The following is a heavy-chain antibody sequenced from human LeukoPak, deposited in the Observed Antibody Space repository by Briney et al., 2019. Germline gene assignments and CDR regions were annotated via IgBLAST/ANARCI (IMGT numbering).Heavy chain of an antibody. CDR3: AREVEVGLGFDY. CDR1: GFTVSNHC. Sequence: GGSLRLSCASSGFTVSNHCMHWVRQAPGKGLVCVSRICSDGTKYFADSVKGRFTISRDDAKNTPYLQMNSLRAEDTAVYYCAREVEVGLGFDYWGQGRLVTVSS. J-gene: IGHJ4*02. V-gene: IGHV3-74*01. D-gene: IGHD3-22*01. CDR2: ICSDGTK.